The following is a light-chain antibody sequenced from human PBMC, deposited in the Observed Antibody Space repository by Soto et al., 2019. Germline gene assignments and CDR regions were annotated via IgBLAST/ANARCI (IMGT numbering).Light chain of an antibody. CDR1: QSVSSSY. CDR2: GAA. Sequence: EIVMTQSPDTLSVSPGERATLSCRASQSVSSSYLAWYQQKPGQAPRLLIYGAASRATGIPDRFSGSGSGTEFTLTISRLEPEDFAVYYCQQRSNWPLTFGGGTKVDIK. J-gene: IGKJ4*01. V-gene: IGKV3D-20*02. CDR3: QQRSNWPLT.